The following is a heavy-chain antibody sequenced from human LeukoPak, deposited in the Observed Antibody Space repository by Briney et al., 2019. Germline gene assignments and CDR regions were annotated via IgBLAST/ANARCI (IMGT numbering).Heavy chain of an antibody. V-gene: IGHV3-53*01. D-gene: IGHD2-15*01. CDR2: IYSGGST. CDR3: ARDRYCSGSYCADY. J-gene: IGHJ4*02. Sequence: GGSLRLSCAASGFTFSNAWMSWVRQAPGKGLEWVSVIYSGGSTDYVDSVKGRFTISRDNSKNTLYLQMNSLRAEDTAVYYCARDRYCSGSYCADYWGQGTLVTVSS. CDR1: GFTFSNAW.